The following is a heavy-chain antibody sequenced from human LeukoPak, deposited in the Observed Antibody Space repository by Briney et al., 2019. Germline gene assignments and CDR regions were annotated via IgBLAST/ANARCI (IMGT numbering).Heavy chain of an antibody. V-gene: IGHV3-33*01. CDR3: AGAETQPKYSSSSLDY. D-gene: IGHD6-6*01. Sequence: PGGSLRLSCAASGFTFSSYGMHWVRQAPGKGLEWVAVIWYDGSNKYYADSVKGRFTISRDNSKNTPYLQMNSLRAEDTAVYYCAGAETQPKYSSSSLDYWGQGTLVTVSS. CDR2: IWYDGSNK. J-gene: IGHJ4*02. CDR1: GFTFSSYG.